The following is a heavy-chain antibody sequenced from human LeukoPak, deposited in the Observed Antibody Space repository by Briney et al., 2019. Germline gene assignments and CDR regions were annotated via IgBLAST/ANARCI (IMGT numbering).Heavy chain of an antibody. D-gene: IGHD6-13*01. CDR1: GDSVSSYF. J-gene: IGHJ4*02. CDR2: IYYSGST. CDR3: ARRGSSWSTIDY. V-gene: IGHV4-59*08. Sequence: SETLSLTCTVSGDSVSSYFWSWIRQPPGKGLEWIGHIYYSGSTNYNPSLKSRVTISVDTSKNQSSLKLNSVTAADTTVYYCARRGSSWSTIDYWGQGTLVTVAS.